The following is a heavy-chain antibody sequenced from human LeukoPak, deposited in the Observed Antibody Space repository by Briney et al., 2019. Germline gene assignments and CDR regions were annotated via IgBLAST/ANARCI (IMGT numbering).Heavy chain of an antibody. J-gene: IGHJ4*02. CDR2: ISGSGGST. CDR1: GFTFSSYA. V-gene: IGHV3-23*01. CDR3: AKDFDWLPHQYYFDY. D-gene: IGHD3-9*01. Sequence: GGSLRLSCAASGFTFSSYAMSWVRQAPGKGLEWVSAISGSGGSTYYADSVKGRFTISRDNSKNTLYLQMNSLRAEDTAVYYCAKDFDWLPHQYYFDYWGQGTLVTVSS.